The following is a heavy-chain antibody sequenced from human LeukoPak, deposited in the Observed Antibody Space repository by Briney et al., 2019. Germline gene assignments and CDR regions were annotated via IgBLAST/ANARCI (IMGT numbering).Heavy chain of an antibody. Sequence: ASVKVSCKVSGYTLTELSMHWVRQAPGKGLEWMGGFDPEDGETIYAQKFQGRVTMTEDTSTDTAYMELSSLRSEDMAVYYCATLGGGSHWGAFDIWGQGTMVTVSS. V-gene: IGHV1-24*01. CDR2: FDPEDGET. CDR1: GYTLTELS. CDR3: ATLGGGSHWGAFDI. J-gene: IGHJ3*02. D-gene: IGHD1-26*01.